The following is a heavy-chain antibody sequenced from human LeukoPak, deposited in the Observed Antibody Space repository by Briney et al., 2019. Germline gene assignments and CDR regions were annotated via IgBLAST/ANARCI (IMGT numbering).Heavy chain of an antibody. CDR1: GFTFSNYG. V-gene: IGHV3-33*01. Sequence: QPGGPLRLSCAASGFTFSNYGMHWVRQAPGKGLEWVPLIWYEGSNKYYADSVKGRFTISRDNSKNTLYLQMNSLRAEDTAVYYCAGSYYNVFDYWGQGTLVTVSS. CDR3: AGSYYNVFDY. CDR2: IWYEGSNK. J-gene: IGHJ4*02. D-gene: IGHD3-10*01.